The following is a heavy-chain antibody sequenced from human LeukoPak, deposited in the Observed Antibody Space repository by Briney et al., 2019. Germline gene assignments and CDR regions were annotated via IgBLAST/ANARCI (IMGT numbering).Heavy chain of an antibody. Sequence: GGSLRLSCAASGFTFSGSTIHWVRQASGKGLEWVGRIRSKANSYATAYAASVKGKFTISRDDSKNTAYLQMNSLKTEDTAVYYCTRLGEYSGSYARSPIGAFDIWGQGTMVTVSS. CDR2: IRSKANSYAT. D-gene: IGHD1-26*01. CDR3: TRLGEYSGSYARSPIGAFDI. V-gene: IGHV3-73*01. J-gene: IGHJ3*02. CDR1: GFTFSGST.